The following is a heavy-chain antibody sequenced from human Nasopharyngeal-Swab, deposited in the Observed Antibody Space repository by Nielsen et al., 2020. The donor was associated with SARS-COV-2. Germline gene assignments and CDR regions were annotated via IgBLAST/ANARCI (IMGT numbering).Heavy chain of an antibody. V-gene: IGHV3-43*01. CDR2: ISWDGGST. CDR3: AKGGYGGNSATYDY. J-gene: IGHJ4*02. D-gene: IGHD4-23*01. Sequence: GSLRLSCAASGFTFDDYTMHWVRQAPGKGLEWVSLISWDGGSTYYADSVKGRFTISRDNSKNSLHLQMNSLRTEDTALYYCAKGGYGGNSATYDYWGQGTLVTVSS. CDR1: GFTFDDYT.